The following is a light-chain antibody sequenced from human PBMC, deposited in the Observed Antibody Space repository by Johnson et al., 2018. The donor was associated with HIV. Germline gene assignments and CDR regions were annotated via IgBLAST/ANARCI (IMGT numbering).Light chain of an antibody. V-gene: IGLV1-51*01. J-gene: IGLJ1*01. Sequence: QSVLTQPPSVSAAPGQKVTISCSGNNSNIDNNYFSWYQQLPGTAPKLLIYDNHRRPLGIPDRISGSKSGTSATLGITGLQTGDEADYYCGTWAISLIPVYVFGTPTTVSV. CDR3: GTWAISLIPVYV. CDR2: DNH. CDR1: NSNIDNNY.